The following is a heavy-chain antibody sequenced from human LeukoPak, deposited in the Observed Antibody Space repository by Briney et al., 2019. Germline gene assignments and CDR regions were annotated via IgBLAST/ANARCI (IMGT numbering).Heavy chain of an antibody. D-gene: IGHD3-3*01. Sequence: AGGCLRLSCAASGFTFSSHSMNWVRQAPGKGLEWVSSLSSSSSYILYTDSVKGRFTISRDNAKNSLYLQMNSLRAEDTAVYYCARALAIFGVVMYNWFDPWGPGTLVTVSS. CDR1: GFTFSSHS. J-gene: IGHJ5*02. V-gene: IGHV3-21*01. CDR2: LSSSSSYI. CDR3: ARALAIFGVVMYNWFDP.